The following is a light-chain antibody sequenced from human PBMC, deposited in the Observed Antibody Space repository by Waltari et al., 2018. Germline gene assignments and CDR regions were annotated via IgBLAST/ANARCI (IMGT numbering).Light chain of an antibody. CDR2: DAL. CDR3: QQFENLPLT. J-gene: IGKJ4*01. V-gene: IGKV1-33*01. CDR1: QDISHY. Sequence: DIQMTQSPPSLSASVGDTVTITCQASQDISHYLNWYQHRPGKAPTLVIYDALLLETGVPSRFRGGVGGGGVGTDFTLTISSLQPEDTATYYCQQFENLPLTFGGGTKVQIK.